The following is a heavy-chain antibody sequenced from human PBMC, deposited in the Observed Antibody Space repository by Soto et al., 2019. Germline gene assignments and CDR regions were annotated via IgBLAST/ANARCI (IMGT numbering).Heavy chain of an antibody. CDR3: ARPMVRGVHDAFDI. J-gene: IGHJ3*02. D-gene: IGHD3-10*01. CDR2: INHSGST. CDR1: GGSFSGYY. V-gene: IGHV4-34*01. Sequence: QVQLQQWGAGLLKPSETLSLTCAVYGGSFSGYYWSWIRQPPGKGLEWIGEINHSGSTNYNPSLKSRVTISVDTSKNQFSLKLSSVTAADTAVYYCARPMVRGVHDAFDIWGQGTMVTVSS.